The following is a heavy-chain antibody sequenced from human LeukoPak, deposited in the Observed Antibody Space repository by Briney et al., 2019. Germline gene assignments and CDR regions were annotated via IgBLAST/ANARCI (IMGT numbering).Heavy chain of an antibody. Sequence: PSETLSLTCTVSGGSISSYYWSWIRQPPGKGLEWIGYIYYSGSTNYNPSLKSRVTISVDTSKNQFSLKLCSVTAADTAVYYCARRGAAGLFDYWGQGTLVTVSS. CDR2: IYYSGST. CDR3: ARRGAAGLFDY. CDR1: GGSISSYY. V-gene: IGHV4-59*01. J-gene: IGHJ4*02. D-gene: IGHD6-13*01.